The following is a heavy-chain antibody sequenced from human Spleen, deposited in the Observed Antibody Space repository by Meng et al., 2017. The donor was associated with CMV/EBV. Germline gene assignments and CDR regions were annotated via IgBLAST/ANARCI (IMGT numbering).Heavy chain of an antibody. CDR1: GGSFSGYY. D-gene: IGHD2-21*02. CDR3: ARGPYYCGGDCYDFDY. J-gene: IGHJ4*02. CDR2: INHSGST. V-gene: IGHV4-34*01. Sequence: GRLRQVGVGLLKPPGTLSLTWAFYGGSFSGYYWSWIRQPPGKGLEWIGEINHSGSTNYNPSLKSRVIISVDTSKNQFSLKLSSVTAADTAVYYCARGPYYCGGDCYDFDYWGQGTLVTVSS.